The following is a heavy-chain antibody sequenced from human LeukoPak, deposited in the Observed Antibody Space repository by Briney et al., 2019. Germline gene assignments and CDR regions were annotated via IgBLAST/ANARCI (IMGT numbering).Heavy chain of an antibody. CDR1: GYTFTSYA. Sequence: GASVKVSCKASGYTFTSYAMNWVRQAPGQGLEWMGWINTNTGNPTYAQGFTGRFVFSLDTSVSTAYLQISSLKAEDTAVYYCARGISSSWYRNCYYYMDVWGKGTTVTVSS. J-gene: IGHJ6*03. V-gene: IGHV7-4-1*02. CDR2: INTNTGNP. CDR3: ARGISSSWYRNCYYYMDV. D-gene: IGHD6-13*01.